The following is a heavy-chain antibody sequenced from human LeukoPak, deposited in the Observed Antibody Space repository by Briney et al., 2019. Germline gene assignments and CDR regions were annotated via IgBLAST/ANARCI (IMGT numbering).Heavy chain of an antibody. D-gene: IGHD3-10*01. CDR2: INHSGST. CDR3: ARGRGIRGSAFDI. CDR1: GGSFSGYY. Sequence: SETLSLTCAVYGGSFSGYYWSWIRQPPGQGLEWIGEINHSGSTNYNPSLKSRVTISVDTSKNQFSLKLSSVTAADTAVYYCARGRGIRGSAFDIWGQGTMVTVSS. V-gene: IGHV4-34*01. J-gene: IGHJ3*02.